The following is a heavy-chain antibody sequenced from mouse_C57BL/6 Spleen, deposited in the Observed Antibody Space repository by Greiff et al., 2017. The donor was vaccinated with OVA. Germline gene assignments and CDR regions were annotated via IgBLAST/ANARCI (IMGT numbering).Heavy chain of an antibody. Sequence: VQLHQSGAELMKPGASVKLSCKATGYTFTGYWIEWVKQRPGHGLEWIGELLPGSGSTNYNEKFKGKATFTADPSSNTAYMQLSSLTTEDSAIYYCASGASAVVAGDAMDYWGQGTSVTVSS. CDR2: LLPGSGST. J-gene: IGHJ4*01. CDR1: GYTFTGYW. D-gene: IGHD1-1*01. CDR3: ASGASAVVAGDAMDY. V-gene: IGHV1-9*01.